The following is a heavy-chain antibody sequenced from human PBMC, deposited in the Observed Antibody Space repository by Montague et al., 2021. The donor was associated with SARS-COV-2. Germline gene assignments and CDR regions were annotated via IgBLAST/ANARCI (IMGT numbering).Heavy chain of an antibody. Sequence: SLRLSCAASGFTFNSYAMHWVRQAPGKGLQWVAVISYDGSNKYYADSVKGRFTISRDNSKNTLYLQMNSLRAGDTAVYYCASNTIFGVLIPYYYYYYMDVWGKGTTVTVSS. D-gene: IGHD3-3*01. V-gene: IGHV3-30*04. CDR3: ASNTIFGVLIPYYYYYYMDV. J-gene: IGHJ6*03. CDR1: GFTFNSYA. CDR2: ISYDGSNK.